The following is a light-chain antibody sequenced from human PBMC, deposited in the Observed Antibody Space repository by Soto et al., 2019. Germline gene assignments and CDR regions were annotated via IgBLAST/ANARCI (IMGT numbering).Light chain of an antibody. J-gene: IGLJ2*01. V-gene: IGLV4-69*01. CDR1: SGHSSYA. CDR2: VNSDGSH. Sequence: QLVLTQSPSASSSRGASVKLTCTPNSGHSSYAIAWHQQQPEKGPRYLMKVNSDGSHSKGDGIPDRFSGSSSGAERYLTISSLHSEDEADYYCQTWGTGIVVFGGGTKVTVL. CDR3: QTWGTGIVV.